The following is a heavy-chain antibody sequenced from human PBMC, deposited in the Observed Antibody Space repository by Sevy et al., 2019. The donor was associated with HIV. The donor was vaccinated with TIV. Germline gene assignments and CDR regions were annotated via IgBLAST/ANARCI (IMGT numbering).Heavy chain of an antibody. CDR1: SGSISSGGYY. CDR2: IYYSGST. CDR3: ARGSDTAVVTIYYFDY. V-gene: IGHV4-31*03. D-gene: IGHD5-18*01. Sequence: SETLSLTCTVSSGSISSGGYYWSWIRQHPGKGLEWIGYIYYSGSTYYNPSLKSRVTISVDTSKNQFSLKLSSVTAADTAVYYCARGSDTAVVTIYYFDYWGHGTLVTVSS. J-gene: IGHJ4*01.